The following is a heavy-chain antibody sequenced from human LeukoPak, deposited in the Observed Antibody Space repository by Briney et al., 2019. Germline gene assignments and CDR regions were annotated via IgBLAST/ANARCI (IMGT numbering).Heavy chain of an antibody. CDR2: IMPDISES. V-gene: IGHV1-2*02. CDR3: AREAGVKGLDV. Sequence: ASVKVSCKASGYSFISNHIYWVRQAPGQGLELMGWIMPDISESRSAQNFQGRITMTWDTSITSAYMELSSLTSDDTAVYFCAREAGVKGLDVWGQGTMVTVSS. CDR1: GYSFISNH. J-gene: IGHJ3*01.